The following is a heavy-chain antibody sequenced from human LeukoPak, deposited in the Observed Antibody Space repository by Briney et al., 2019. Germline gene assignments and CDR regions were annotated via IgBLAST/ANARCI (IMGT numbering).Heavy chain of an antibody. CDR3: VGGHDLEFEF. D-gene: IGHD4-23*01. CDR1: GFSVGTNY. CDR2: IYAGGNT. Sequence: GGSLRLSCAASGFSVGTNYMTWVRQAPGKGLEWVSMIYAGGNTYYRDSVKGRFTISRDSSKNTVFLHMSGLRDDDTAVYYCVGGHDLEFEFWGQGTLVVVSS. V-gene: IGHV3-53*01. J-gene: IGHJ5*01.